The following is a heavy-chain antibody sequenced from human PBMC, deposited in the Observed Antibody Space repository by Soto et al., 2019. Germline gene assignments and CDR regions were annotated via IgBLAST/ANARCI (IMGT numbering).Heavy chain of an antibody. Sequence: QVQLVQSGAEVKKPGASVKVSCKASGYTFTSYDINWVRQATGQGLEWMGWMNPNSGNTGYAQKFQGRVTMTRNTSRSTAYMELSSLRSEDTAVYYCARDLSSSWEYYGMDVWGQGTTVTVSS. CDR1: GYTFTSYD. D-gene: IGHD6-13*01. CDR3: ARDLSSSWEYYGMDV. CDR2: MNPNSGNT. V-gene: IGHV1-8*01. J-gene: IGHJ6*02.